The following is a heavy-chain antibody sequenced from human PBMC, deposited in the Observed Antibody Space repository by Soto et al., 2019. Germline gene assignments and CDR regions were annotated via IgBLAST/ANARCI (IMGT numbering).Heavy chain of an antibody. J-gene: IGHJ2*01. D-gene: IGHD3-16*01. CDR2: INTDGSTK. V-gene: IGHV3-74*01. CDR1: GFSFSSYW. Sequence: EVHLVESGGGLVQPGGSLRLSCAASGFSFSSYWMHWVRQVPGKGLVWLSRINTDGSTKSYADSVKGRFTISRDNAENTVFLQMNSLRAEDTALYYCDRVRQGAWYFDLWGRGTPITVSS. CDR3: DRVRQGAWYFDL.